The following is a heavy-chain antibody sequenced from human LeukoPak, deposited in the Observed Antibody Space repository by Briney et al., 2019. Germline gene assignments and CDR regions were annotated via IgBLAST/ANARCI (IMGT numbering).Heavy chain of an antibody. Sequence: PGGSLRLSCAASGFTFSNYWMHWVRQAPGKGLVWVSRINSNGSSTNYADSVKGRFTISRDNANNTLYLQMSSLRAEDTAVYYCAKGGATICDDWGQGTLVTVSS. J-gene: IGHJ4*02. V-gene: IGHV3-74*01. CDR1: GFTFSNYW. D-gene: IGHD5-12*01. CDR2: INSNGSST. CDR3: AKGGATICDD.